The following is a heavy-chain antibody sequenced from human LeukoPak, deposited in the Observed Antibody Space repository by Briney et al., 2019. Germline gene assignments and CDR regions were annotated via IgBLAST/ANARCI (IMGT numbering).Heavy chain of an antibody. J-gene: IGHJ6*03. V-gene: IGHV3-21*01. D-gene: IGHD3-9*01. CDR2: ISSSSSYI. CDR1: GFAFNSYS. Sequence: GGSLRLSCAASGFAFNSYSMNWVRQAPGKGLEWVSSISSSSSYIYYEDSVKGRFTISRDNAKNSLYLQMNSLRAEDTAVYYCARAHDILTGYYNYYYYYYMDVWGKGTTVTVSS. CDR3: ARAHDILTGYYNYYYYYYMDV.